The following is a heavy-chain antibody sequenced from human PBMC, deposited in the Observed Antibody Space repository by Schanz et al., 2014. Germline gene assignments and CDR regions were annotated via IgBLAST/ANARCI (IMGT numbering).Heavy chain of an antibody. CDR3: VRDKKGFVAVAGRAPFDY. J-gene: IGHJ4*02. Sequence: EVQLVESGGGLVQPGGSLRLSCAASGFSFSTYGMTWVRQAPGKGLEWVSSISSSSMYIYQADSMRGRFTISRDNAKNSLYLQVNTLSAEDTAVYYCVRDKKGFVAVAGRAPFDYWGQGTLVTVSS. D-gene: IGHD6-19*01. CDR2: ISSSSMYI. CDR1: GFSFSTYG. V-gene: IGHV3-21*01.